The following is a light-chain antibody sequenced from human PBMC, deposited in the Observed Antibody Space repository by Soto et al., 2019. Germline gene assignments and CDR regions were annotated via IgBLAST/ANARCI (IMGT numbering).Light chain of an antibody. CDR3: TSKTSSTYVV. CDR1: SSDVGGYNY. Sequence: QSALTQPASVSGSPGQSITISCTGTSSDVGGYNYVSWYQQHPGKAPKLMIYEVSNRPSGVSNRFSGSKSGNTASLTISGLQADDEADYYCTSKTSSTYVVFGGGTQLTVL. J-gene: IGLJ2*01. V-gene: IGLV2-14*01. CDR2: EVS.